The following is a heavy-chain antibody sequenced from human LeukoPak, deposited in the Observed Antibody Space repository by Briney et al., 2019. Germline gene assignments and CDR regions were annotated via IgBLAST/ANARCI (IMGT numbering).Heavy chain of an antibody. CDR3: ARDSTLVPAAMGFDY. D-gene: IGHD2-2*01. CDR1: GGSISSGGYY. CDR2: IYYSGST. V-gene: IGHV4-31*03. Sequence: SETLSLTCTVSGGSISSGGYYWSRIRQHPGKGLEWIGYIYYSGSTYYNPSLKSRVTISVDTSKNQFSLKLSSVTAADTAVYYCARDSTLVPAAMGFDYWGQGTLVTVSS. J-gene: IGHJ4*02.